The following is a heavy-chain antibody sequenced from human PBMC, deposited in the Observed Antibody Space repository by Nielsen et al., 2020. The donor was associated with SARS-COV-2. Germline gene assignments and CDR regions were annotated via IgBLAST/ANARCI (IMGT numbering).Heavy chain of an antibody. D-gene: IGHD6-6*01. J-gene: IGHJ4*02. CDR2: ISGSGSYT. CDR1: GFTFSDSF. Sequence: GESLKISCTASGFTFSDSFMSWIRQAPGKGLEWVSYISGSGSYTNYADSLKGRFTISRDNAKNSLYLQMNSLRAEDTAVYYCARPRIAARPYYFDYWGQGTLVTVSS. CDR3: ARPRIAARPYYFDY. V-gene: IGHV3-11*03.